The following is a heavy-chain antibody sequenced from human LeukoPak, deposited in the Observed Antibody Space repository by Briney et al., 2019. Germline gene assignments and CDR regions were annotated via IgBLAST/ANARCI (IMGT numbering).Heavy chain of an antibody. D-gene: IGHD2-15*01. CDR1: GGSISSYF. Sequence: SETLSLTCTVSGGSISSYFWSWIRQPPGKGLECIGYIYYSGSTNYNPSLKSRVTISVDTSKNQLSLKLSSVTAADTAVYYCARQEGDCSGGSCYSGWFDPWGQGTLVTVSS. J-gene: IGHJ5*02. CDR2: IYYSGST. CDR3: ARQEGDCSGGSCYSGWFDP. V-gene: IGHV4-59*08.